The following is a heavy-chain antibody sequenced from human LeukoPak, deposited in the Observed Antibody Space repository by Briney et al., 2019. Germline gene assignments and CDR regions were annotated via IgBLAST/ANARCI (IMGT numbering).Heavy chain of an antibody. V-gene: IGHV1-8*01. Sequence: ASVKVSCKASGYTFTSYDINWVRQATGQGLEWMGYINPNSGNTVYAQKFQGRVTMTRNTSISTAYMELSSLRSEDTAVYYCARETPSSSRIYGMDVWGQGTTVTVSS. J-gene: IGHJ6*02. D-gene: IGHD6-6*01. CDR1: GYTFTSYD. CDR2: INPNSGNT. CDR3: ARETPSSSRIYGMDV.